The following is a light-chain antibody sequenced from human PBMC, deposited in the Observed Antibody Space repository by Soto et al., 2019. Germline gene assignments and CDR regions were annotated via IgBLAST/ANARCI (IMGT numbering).Light chain of an antibody. CDR2: DAS. Sequence: EIVLTQSPGTLSLSPGERATLSCRASQSVSSSYLAWYQQKPGQAPRLLIYDASNRATGVPDRFSGSGSGTDFTLTVTRLEPEDFAVYYCQQYAESPLTFGGGTKVDIK. V-gene: IGKV3-20*01. CDR1: QSVSSSY. J-gene: IGKJ4*01. CDR3: QQYAESPLT.